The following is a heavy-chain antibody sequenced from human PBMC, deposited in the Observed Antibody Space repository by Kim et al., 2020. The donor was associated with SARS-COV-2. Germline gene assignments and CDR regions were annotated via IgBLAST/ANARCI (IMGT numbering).Heavy chain of an antibody. CDR1: GDSVSSNSAA. V-gene: IGHV6-1*01. CDR2: TYYRSRWYN. J-gene: IGHJ4*02. Sequence: QTLSLTCAISGDSVSSNSAAWNWIRQSPSRGLEWLGRTYYRSRWYNDYAVSVKSRITINPDTSKNQFSLQLNSVTHEDTAVYYCASSAAAAGTFDYWGQGTLVTVSS. D-gene: IGHD6-13*01. CDR3: ASSAAAAGTFDY.